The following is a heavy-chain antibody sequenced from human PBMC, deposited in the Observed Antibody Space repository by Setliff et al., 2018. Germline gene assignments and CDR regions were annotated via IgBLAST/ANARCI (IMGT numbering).Heavy chain of an antibody. CDR1: GGSVSSTSYY. D-gene: IGHD3-22*01. CDR2: IYYSGST. V-gene: IGHV4-39*07. CDR3: ARYRNYFDSSGQTQYYFDY. Sequence: SETLSLTCTVSGGSVSSTSYYWGWIRQPPGKGLEWIGSIYYSGSTYYNPSLKSRVTISVDTSKNQFSLKLSSVTAADTAVYYCARYRNYFDSSGQTQYYFDYWGQGTLVTVSS. J-gene: IGHJ4*02.